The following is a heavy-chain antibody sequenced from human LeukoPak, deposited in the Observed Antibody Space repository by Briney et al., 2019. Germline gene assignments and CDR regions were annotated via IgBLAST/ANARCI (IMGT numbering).Heavy chain of an antibody. CDR2: IKQDGSEK. J-gene: IGHJ5*02. D-gene: IGHD2-15*01. CDR1: GLTFSSYW. V-gene: IGHV3-7*03. CDR3: ASWGPAAYCSNGSCS. Sequence: GGSLRLSCAASGLTFSSYWMTWVRQAPGKGLEWVAHIKQDGSEKYYVDSVKGRFTISRDNAKNSLYLQMNSLRVEDTAVYYCASWGPAAYCSNGSCSWGQGTLVTVSS.